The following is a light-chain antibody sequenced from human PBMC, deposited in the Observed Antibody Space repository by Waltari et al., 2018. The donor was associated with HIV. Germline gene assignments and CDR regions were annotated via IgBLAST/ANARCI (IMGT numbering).Light chain of an antibody. V-gene: IGLV1-44*01. J-gene: IGLJ2*01. Sequence: QSVLAQPPSASGTPGQRGTISCSGSSSNIGEYPVNWYHQVPGTAPKLVIYANNQRPAGVPDRFSGSQSGTSASLAISGLRSEDEGTYYCAAWDDTLYGLFGGGTKLTVL. CDR1: SSNIGEYP. CDR2: ANN. CDR3: AAWDDTLYGL.